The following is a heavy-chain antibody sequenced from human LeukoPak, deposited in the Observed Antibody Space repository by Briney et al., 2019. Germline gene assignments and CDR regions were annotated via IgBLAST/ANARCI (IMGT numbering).Heavy chain of an antibody. D-gene: IGHD3-10*01. V-gene: IGHV3-21*04. Sequence: GGSLRLSCAASGFTFSSYSMNWVRQAPGKGLEWVSSISSSSSYIYYADSVKGRFTISRDNAKNSLYLQMNSLRAEDTAVYYCAKDRPDPYGSGSYYTGGFDYWGQGTLVTVSS. CDR2: ISSSSSYI. J-gene: IGHJ4*02. CDR1: GFTFSSYS. CDR3: AKDRPDPYGSGSYYTGGFDY.